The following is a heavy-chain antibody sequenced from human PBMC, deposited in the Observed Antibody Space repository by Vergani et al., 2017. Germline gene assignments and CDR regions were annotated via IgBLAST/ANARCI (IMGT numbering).Heavy chain of an antibody. D-gene: IGHD3-3*01. J-gene: IGHJ6*02. Sequence: QVQLQESGPGLVKPSETLSLTCTVSGGSISSYYWSWIRQPPGKGLEWIGYIYYSGSTNYNPSLKSRVTISVDTSKNQFSLKLSSVTAADTAVYYCAKDLPSDDFWSGFLYYGMDVWGQGP. CDR2: IYYSGST. CDR3: AKDLPSDDFWSGFLYYGMDV. CDR1: GGSISSYY. V-gene: IGHV4-59*01.